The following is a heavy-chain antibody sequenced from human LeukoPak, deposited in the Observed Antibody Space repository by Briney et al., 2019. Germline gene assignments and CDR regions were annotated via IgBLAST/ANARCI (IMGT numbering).Heavy chain of an antibody. CDR2: IHYSGST. J-gene: IGHJ3*02. Sequence: SSETLPLTCTVSGGSISSFYWSWIRQPPGKGLEWIGYIHYSGSTNYNTSLKSRVTISVDTSKNQFSLKLSSVTAADTAVYYCARDEGRGAFEIWGQGTMVTVSS. V-gene: IGHV4-59*01. CDR1: GGSISSFY. CDR3: ARDEGRGAFEI.